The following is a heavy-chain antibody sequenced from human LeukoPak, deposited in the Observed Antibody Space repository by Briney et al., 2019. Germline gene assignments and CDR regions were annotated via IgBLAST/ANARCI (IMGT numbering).Heavy chain of an antibody. Sequence: PGRSLRLSCAASGFTFSSYAMHWVRQAPGKGLEWVAVISYDGSNKYYADPVKGRFTISRDNSKNTLYLQMNSLRAEDTAVYYCARSPADVYYFDYWGQGTLVTVSS. V-gene: IGHV3-30-3*01. CDR2: ISYDGSNK. D-gene: IGHD5-24*01. J-gene: IGHJ4*02. CDR1: GFTFSSYA. CDR3: ARSPADVYYFDY.